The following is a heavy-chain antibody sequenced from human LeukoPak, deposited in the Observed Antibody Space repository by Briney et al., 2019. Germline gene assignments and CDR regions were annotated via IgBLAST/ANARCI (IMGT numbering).Heavy chain of an antibody. V-gene: IGHV3-48*03. J-gene: IGHJ4*02. Sequence: GGSLRLSCAASGFTFSSYEMNWVRQAPGKGLEWVSYISSSGSIIYYADSAKGRFTISRDNAKNSLYLQMNSLRAEDTAVYYCARDRDYDFLTGYYHPFDYWGQGTLVTVSS. CDR2: ISSSGSII. CDR3: ARDRDYDFLTGYYHPFDY. CDR1: GFTFSSYE. D-gene: IGHD3-9*01.